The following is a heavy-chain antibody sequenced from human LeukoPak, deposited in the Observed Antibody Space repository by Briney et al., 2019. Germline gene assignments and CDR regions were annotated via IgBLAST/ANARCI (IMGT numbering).Heavy chain of an antibody. CDR2: ISWNSGSI. J-gene: IGHJ5*02. V-gene: IGHV3-9*01. CDR1: GFTFDDYA. Sequence: PGGSLRLSCAASGFTFDDYAMHWVRQAPGKGLEWVSGISWNSGSIGYADSVKGRFTISRDNAKNSLYLQMNSLRAEDTALYHCARAARNWFDPWGQGTLVTVSS. CDR3: ARAARNWFDP.